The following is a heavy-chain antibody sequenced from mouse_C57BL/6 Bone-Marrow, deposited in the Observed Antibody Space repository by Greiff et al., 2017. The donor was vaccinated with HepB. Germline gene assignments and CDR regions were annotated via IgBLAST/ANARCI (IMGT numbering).Heavy chain of an antibody. CDR3: ARGYYGGRYGYAMDY. CDR1: GYTFTDYN. D-gene: IGHD1-1*01. J-gene: IGHJ4*01. CDR2: INPNNGGT. V-gene: IGHV1-22*01. Sequence: EVQLQQSGPELVKPGASVKMSCKASGYTFTDYNMHWVKQSHGKSLEWIGYINPNNGGTSYNQKFKGKATLTVNKSSSTAYMELRSLTSEDSAVYYYARGYYGGRYGYAMDYWGQGTSVTVSA.